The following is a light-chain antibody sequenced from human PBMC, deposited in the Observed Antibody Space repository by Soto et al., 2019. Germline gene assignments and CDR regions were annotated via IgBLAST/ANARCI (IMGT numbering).Light chain of an antibody. V-gene: IGKV3-15*01. J-gene: IGKJ1*01. CDR2: GAS. Sequence: EIVMTQSPVTLSLSPGDRATLSCRAGESVSSNLAWYQQKPGQAPRLLIYGASTRATGVPARFTGSGSGTEFTLTISSLQFDDSAVYYCQQYNNWWTFGQGTKVEIK. CDR1: ESVSSN. CDR3: QQYNNWWT.